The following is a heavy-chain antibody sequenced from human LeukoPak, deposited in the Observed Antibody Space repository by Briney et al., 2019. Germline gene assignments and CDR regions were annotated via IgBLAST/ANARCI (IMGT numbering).Heavy chain of an antibody. V-gene: IGHV3-23*01. D-gene: IGHD3-9*01. CDR2: ISNSGRTI. J-gene: IGHJ4*02. Sequence: GGSLRLSCAASGFTFSSYDMNWVRQAPGQGLEWVSTISNSGRTIDHADSVKGRFTISRDNSDNTLYLQMNSLRAEDTAIYYCAKRAPYYDILSGYSYYFDYWGQGTLVTVSS. CDR1: GFTFSSYD. CDR3: AKRAPYYDILSGYSYYFDY.